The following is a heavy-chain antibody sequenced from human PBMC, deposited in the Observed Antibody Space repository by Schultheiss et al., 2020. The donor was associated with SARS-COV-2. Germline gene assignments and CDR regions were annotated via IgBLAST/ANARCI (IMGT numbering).Heavy chain of an antibody. J-gene: IGHJ5*02. Sequence: GESLKISCKGSGYSFTSYWIGWVRQMPGKGLEWMGIIYPGDSDTRYSPSFQGQVTISADKSISTAYLQWSSLKASDTAMYYCARQPRAGSQYNWFDPWGQGTLVTVSA. V-gene: IGHV5-51*01. CDR2: IYPGDSDT. CDR1: GYSFTSYW. D-gene: IGHD6-19*01. CDR3: ARQPRAGSQYNWFDP.